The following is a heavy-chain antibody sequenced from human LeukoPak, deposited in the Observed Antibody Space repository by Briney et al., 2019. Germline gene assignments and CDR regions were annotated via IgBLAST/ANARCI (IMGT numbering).Heavy chain of an antibody. CDR2: INHSGST. D-gene: IGHD2-2*02. CDR3: ASFSLNCSSTNCYTDLDY. Sequence: SSETLSLTCAVYGGSFSGYYWSWIRQPPGKGLEWIGEINHSGSTNYNPSLKSRVAISVGTSKNQFSLKLSSVTAADTAVYYCASFSLNCSSTNCYTDLDYWGQGTLVTVSS. CDR1: GGSFSGYY. V-gene: IGHV4-34*01. J-gene: IGHJ4*02.